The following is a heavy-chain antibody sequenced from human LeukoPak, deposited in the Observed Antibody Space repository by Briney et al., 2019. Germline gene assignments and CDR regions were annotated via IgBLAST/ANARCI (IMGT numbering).Heavy chain of an antibody. CDR3: AKDGNYYDSSGYYS. V-gene: IGHV3-53*05. J-gene: IGHJ4*02. CDR2: IYSGGST. Sequence: GGSLRLSCAASGFTVSSNYMSWVRQAPGKGLEWVSVIYSGGSTYYADSMKGRFTISRDNSKNTLYLQMNSLRAEDTAVYYCAKDGNYYDSSGYYSWGQGTLVTVSS. D-gene: IGHD3-22*01. CDR1: GFTVSSNY.